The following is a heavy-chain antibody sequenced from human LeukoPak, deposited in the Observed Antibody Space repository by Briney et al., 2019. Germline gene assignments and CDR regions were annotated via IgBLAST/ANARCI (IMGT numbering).Heavy chain of an antibody. CDR2: IYYSGST. CDR3: ARGQRGFGVQYGMDV. V-gene: IGHV4-59*01. Sequence: SENLSLNCIVSGGSISNYYWNWIRQHPGKGLEGIGYIYYSGSTNYSPSLKSRVSISVDTSKNQFSLKLTSVTAADTAVYYCARGQRGFGVQYGMDVWGKGTTVTVSS. J-gene: IGHJ6*04. D-gene: IGHD3-10*01. CDR1: GGSISNYY.